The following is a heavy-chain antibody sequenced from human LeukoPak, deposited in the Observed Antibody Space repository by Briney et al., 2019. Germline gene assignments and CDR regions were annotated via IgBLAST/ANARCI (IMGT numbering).Heavy chain of an antibody. CDR2: MYSSGSP. CDR1: GGSISSDSHY. V-gene: IGHV4-61*02. J-gene: IGHJ4*02. D-gene: IGHD5-12*01. CDR3: ARRLASYSGYDGTYFDY. Sequence: SQTLSLTCTVFGGSISSDSHYWGWIRQPAGKGLEWIGRMYSSGSPDYNPSLKSRVIISVDTSKNQFSLRLSSVTAADTAVYYCARRLASYSGYDGTYFDYWGQGTLVTVSS.